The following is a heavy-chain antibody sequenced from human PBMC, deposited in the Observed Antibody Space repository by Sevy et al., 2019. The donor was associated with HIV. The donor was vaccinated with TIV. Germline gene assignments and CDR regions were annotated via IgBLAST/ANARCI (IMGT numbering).Heavy chain of an antibody. Sequence: GGSLRLSCAASGFTFSDYYMSWIRQAPGKGLEWVSYISSSGSTIYNADSVKGRFTSSRDNAKNSLYLQMNSLRAEETAVYYCARDYCSSTSCYMYYYYYYGMDVWGQGTTVTVSS. CDR3: ARDYCSSTSCYMYYYYYYGMDV. J-gene: IGHJ6*02. V-gene: IGHV3-11*01. CDR1: GFTFSDYY. D-gene: IGHD2-2*02. CDR2: ISSSGSTI.